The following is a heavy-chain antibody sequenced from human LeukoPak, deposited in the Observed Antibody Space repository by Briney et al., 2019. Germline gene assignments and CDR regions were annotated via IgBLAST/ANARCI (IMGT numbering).Heavy chain of an antibody. Sequence: SETLSLTCTVSGGSISSSSYYWSWTRQPAGKGLEWIGEINHSGSTNYNPSLKSRVTISVDTSKNQFSLKLSSVTAADTAVYYCARGGITMVRGVITDYYYYYYMDVWGKGTTVTISS. CDR2: INHSGST. V-gene: IGHV4-39*07. CDR3: ARGGITMVRGVITDYYYYYYMDV. CDR1: GGSISSSSYY. J-gene: IGHJ6*03. D-gene: IGHD3-10*01.